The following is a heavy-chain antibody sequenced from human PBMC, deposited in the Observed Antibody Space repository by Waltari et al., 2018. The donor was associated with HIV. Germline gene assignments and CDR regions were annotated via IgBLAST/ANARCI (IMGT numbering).Heavy chain of an antibody. Sequence: EVQLVQSGSEVKRPGESARISCKGFGYSFVNYWVGWVRQKPGKGLEWMGIIYPGASDARYSPSFQGHVTISVDKSLNTAYLQWSSLKASDTAIYYCARLRALTRGDPPGGAMDVWGQGTTVTVSS. D-gene: IGHD4-17*01. CDR1: GYSFVNYW. V-gene: IGHV5-51*01. CDR2: IYPGASDA. CDR3: ARLRALTRGDPPGGAMDV. J-gene: IGHJ6*02.